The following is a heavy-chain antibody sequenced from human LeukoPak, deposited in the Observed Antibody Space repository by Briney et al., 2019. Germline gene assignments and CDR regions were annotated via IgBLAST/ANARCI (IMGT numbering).Heavy chain of an antibody. CDR2: ISSSSSTI. V-gene: IGHV3-48*01. J-gene: IGHJ2*01. CDR3: AKDLGAARWYFDL. CDR1: GFTFSSYS. Sequence: GGSLRLSCGASGFTFSSYSMNWVRQAPGKGLEWVSYISSSSSTIYYADSVKGRFTISRDNAKNSLYLQMNSLRAEDTALYYCAKDLGAARWYFDLWGRGTLVTVSS. D-gene: IGHD6-25*01.